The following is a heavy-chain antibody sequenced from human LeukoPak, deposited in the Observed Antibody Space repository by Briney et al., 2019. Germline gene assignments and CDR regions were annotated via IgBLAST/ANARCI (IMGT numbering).Heavy chain of an antibody. D-gene: IGHD3-22*01. Sequence: PGESLSISCKGSGYSFTTYWISWVRQMPGKGLDWLGRIEPRDSYTYYSPSFQGHVTISADKSISTAYLQWSSLKASDTAMYYCARRSRYSYDSSGNGNWFDPWGQGTLVAVSS. CDR1: GYSFTTYW. CDR2: IEPRDSYT. CDR3: ARRSRYSYDSSGNGNWFDP. J-gene: IGHJ5*02. V-gene: IGHV5-10-1*01.